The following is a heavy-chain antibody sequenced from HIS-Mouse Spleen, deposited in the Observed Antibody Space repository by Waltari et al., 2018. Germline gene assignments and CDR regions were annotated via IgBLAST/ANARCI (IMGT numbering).Heavy chain of an antibody. CDR3: AREIPYSSSWYDWYFDL. V-gene: IGHV4-39*07. Sequence: QLQLQESGPGLVKPSETLSLTCTVSGGSISSSSYYWGWIRQPPGKGLEWIGSIYYCGRTYYSPSLKSRVTISVDTSKNQFSLKLSSVTAADTAVYYCAREIPYSSSWYDWYFDLWGRGTLVTVSS. CDR1: GGSISSSSYY. CDR2: IYYCGRT. D-gene: IGHD6-13*01. J-gene: IGHJ2*01.